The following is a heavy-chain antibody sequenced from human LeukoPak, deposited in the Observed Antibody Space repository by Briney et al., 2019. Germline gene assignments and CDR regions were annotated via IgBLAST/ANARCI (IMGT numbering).Heavy chain of an antibody. CDR1: GFTFSSYA. Sequence: GRSLRLSCAASGFTFSSYAMSWVCQAPGKGPEWVSAISGSGDSTYHADSVKGRFTISRDNSKNTLYLQMNSLRVEDTAVYYCAKGSSDWSGPTGVFDYWGQGTLVTGSS. J-gene: IGHJ4*02. CDR2: ISGSGDST. V-gene: IGHV3-23*01. D-gene: IGHD6-19*01. CDR3: AKGSSDWSGPTGVFDY.